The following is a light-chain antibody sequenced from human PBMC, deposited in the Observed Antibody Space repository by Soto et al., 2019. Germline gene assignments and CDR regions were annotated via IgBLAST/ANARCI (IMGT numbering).Light chain of an antibody. V-gene: IGKV3-20*01. CDR2: GAS. CDR3: QQDGSSPPFT. J-gene: IGKJ3*01. CDR1: QSVSSSY. Sequence: EIVLTQSPGTLSLSPGERATLSCRASQSVSSSYLAWYQQKPGQAPRLLIYGASTRATGIPDRFSGSGSGTDFTITISRLEPEDCAVYYCQQDGSSPPFTFGPGTKMDIK.